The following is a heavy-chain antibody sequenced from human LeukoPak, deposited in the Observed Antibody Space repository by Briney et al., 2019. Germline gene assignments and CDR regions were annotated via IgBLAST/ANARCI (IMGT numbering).Heavy chain of an antibody. CDR1: GFAFRTCT. D-gene: IGHD6-13*01. J-gene: IGHJ6*02. V-gene: IGHV3-21*06. CDR2: ISSTSDYI. CDR3: GGEFSSSPASMDV. Sequence: GGSLRLSCAASGFAFRTCTMNWVRQTPGKGLEWVSFISSTSDYIYYADSVKGRFTISRDNARNSLYLQMNSLREEDTAVYYCGGEFSSSPASMDVWDQGATVTVSS.